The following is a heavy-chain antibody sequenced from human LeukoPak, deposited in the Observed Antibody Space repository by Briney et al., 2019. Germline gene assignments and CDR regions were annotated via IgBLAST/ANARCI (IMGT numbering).Heavy chain of an antibody. J-gene: IGHJ4*02. CDR2: INHSGST. CDR3: ARPTGYSGYDFVY. D-gene: IGHD5-12*01. CDR1: GGSIGLYH. Sequence: SETLSLTCTVSGGSIGLYHWSWIRQPPGKGLEWIGEINHSGSTNYNPSLKSRVTISVDTSKNQFSLKLSSVTAADTAVYYCARPTGYSGYDFVYWGQGTLVTVSS. V-gene: IGHV4-34*01.